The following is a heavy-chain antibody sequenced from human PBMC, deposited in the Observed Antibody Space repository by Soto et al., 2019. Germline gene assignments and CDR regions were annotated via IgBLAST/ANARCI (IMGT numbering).Heavy chain of an antibody. J-gene: IGHJ5*02. CDR3: ARATSDNGGYLRLDP. CDR1: GYSFTNYK. V-gene: IGHV1-46*01. D-gene: IGHD2-2*03. CDR2: INPSDGST. Sequence: ASVKVSCKASGYSFTNYKIHWVRQAPGEGLELMGLINPSDGSTVYAQQFYGRLIMTCDTSATTVQMELTSLTSEDTAIYYCARATSDNGGYLRLDPGGQGTPVTVTS.